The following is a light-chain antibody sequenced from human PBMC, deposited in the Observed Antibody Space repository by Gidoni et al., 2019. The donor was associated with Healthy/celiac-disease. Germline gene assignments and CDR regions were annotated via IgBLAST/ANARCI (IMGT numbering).Light chain of an antibody. CDR1: QSVSSN. V-gene: IGKV3-15*01. J-gene: IGKJ4*01. Sequence: EIVMTPSPATLSVSPGERATLSCRASQSVSSNLAWYQQRPGQAPRLLIYGASTRATGIPARFSGSGSGKEFTLTSSSLQYEDFAVYYCQQYNNWPPLTFGGGTKVEIK. CDR3: QQYNNWPPLT. CDR2: GAS.